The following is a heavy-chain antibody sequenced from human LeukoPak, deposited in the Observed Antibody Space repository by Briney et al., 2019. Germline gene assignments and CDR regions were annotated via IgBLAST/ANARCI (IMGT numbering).Heavy chain of an antibody. J-gene: IGHJ4*02. Sequence: GGSLRLSCAASVXXXXXXXXXXVXXXXXKXXXXVSAISSNGGRTYYADSVKGSLTISRDNSKNPVYLQMGSVRGEDMAVYYCARGGSSSSSPIAYWGQGTLVPVSS. V-gene: IGHV3-64*02. CDR3: ARGGSSSSSPIAY. CDR1: VXXXXXXX. D-gene: IGHD6-6*01. CDR2: ISSNGGRT.